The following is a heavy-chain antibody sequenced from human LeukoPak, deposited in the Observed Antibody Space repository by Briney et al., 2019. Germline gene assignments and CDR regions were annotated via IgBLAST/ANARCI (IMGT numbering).Heavy chain of an antibody. V-gene: IGHV1-46*01. J-gene: IGHJ6*03. CDR1: GYTFTSYY. D-gene: IGHD3-3*01. Sequence: GASVKVSCKASGYTFTSYYMHWVRQAPGQGLEWMGIINPSGGSTSYAQKFQGRVTMTRDMSTSTVYMELSSLRSEDTAVYYCARGPPTRFLEWLFQNYYYYYYMDVWGKGTTVTVSS. CDR2: INPSGGST. CDR3: ARGPPTRFLEWLFQNYYYYYYMDV.